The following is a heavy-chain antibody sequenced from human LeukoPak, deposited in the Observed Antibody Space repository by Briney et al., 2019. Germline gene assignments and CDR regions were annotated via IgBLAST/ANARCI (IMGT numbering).Heavy chain of an antibody. CDR2: IYYGGST. CDR1: GGSISNFY. J-gene: IGHJ4*02. D-gene: IGHD2-8*01. Sequence: SETLSLTCAVSGGSISNFYWNWIRKPPGKGLEWIGYIYYGGSTSYNPSLKSRVTISVDTAKNQFSLKLNSVTAADTALYYCAREALYCTNGVCYPYFDYWGQGTLVTVSS. V-gene: IGHV4-59*01. CDR3: AREALYCTNGVCYPYFDY.